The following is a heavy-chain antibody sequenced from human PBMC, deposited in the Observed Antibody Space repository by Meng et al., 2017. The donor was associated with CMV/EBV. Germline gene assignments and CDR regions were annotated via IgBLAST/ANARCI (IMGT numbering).Heavy chain of an antibody. CDR1: GFTFSSYA. D-gene: IGHD2-2*01. V-gene: IGHV3-20*04. Sequence: GGSLRLSCAASGFTFSSYAMSWVRQAPGKGLEWVSGINWNGGSTGYADSVKGRFTISRDNAKNSLYLQMNSLRAEDTALYYCARDLVVPPEDYYYGMDVWGQGTTVTSP. J-gene: IGHJ6*02. CDR2: INWNGGST. CDR3: ARDLVVPPEDYYYGMDV.